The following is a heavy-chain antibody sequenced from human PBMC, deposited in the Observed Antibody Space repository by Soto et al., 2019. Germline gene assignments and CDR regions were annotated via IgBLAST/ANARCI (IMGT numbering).Heavy chain of an antibody. CDR1: GGYFSGYY. V-gene: IGHV4-59*08. CDR3: ARHVPWGAYVDY. CDR2: ISYIAYT. D-gene: IGHD1-26*01. J-gene: IGHJ4*02. Sequence: PSETLCVSYAVDGGYFSGYYCSWFRQPPGKGLEWIGYISYIAYTNYNPSLKSRVTISVDTSKNQFSLKLSSVTAADTAVYYCARHVPWGAYVDYWGQGTLVTVSS.